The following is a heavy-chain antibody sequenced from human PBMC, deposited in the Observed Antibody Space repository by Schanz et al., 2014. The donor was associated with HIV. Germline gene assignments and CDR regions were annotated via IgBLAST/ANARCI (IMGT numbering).Heavy chain of an antibody. V-gene: IGHV3-30*03. CDR1: GFTFGNYA. CDR2: ISNDGSNE. Sequence: VQLVESGGGLVQPGGSLKLSCAASGFTFGNYAMHWVRQAPGKGLEWVAVISNDGSNEYYADSVKGRFTTSRDNSKNTLYLQMNSLRAEDTAVYYCARAPSDFWMAYFDYWGQGTLVTVSS. D-gene: IGHD3-3*01. CDR3: ARAPSDFWMAYFDY. J-gene: IGHJ4*02.